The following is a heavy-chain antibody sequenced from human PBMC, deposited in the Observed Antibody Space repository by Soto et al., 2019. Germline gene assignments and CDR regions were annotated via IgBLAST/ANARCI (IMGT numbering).Heavy chain of an antibody. Sequence: ASVKVSCKASGYRFTSYGISWVRQAPGQGLEWLGWISAYDDNTKYAQTLQGRVSMSTDTSTNTAYMELRSLRSDDTAMYYCARGGYYDSSGSRNYHSSGMYVWGQGTTVPVSS. CDR3: ARGGYYDSSGSRNYHSSGMYV. J-gene: IGHJ6*02. D-gene: IGHD3-22*01. CDR2: ISAYDDNT. V-gene: IGHV1-18*01. CDR1: GYRFTSYG.